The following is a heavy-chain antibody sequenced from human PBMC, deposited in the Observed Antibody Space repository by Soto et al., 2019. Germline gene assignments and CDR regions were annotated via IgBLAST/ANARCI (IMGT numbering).Heavy chain of an antibody. D-gene: IGHD2-21*01. V-gene: IGHV3-30-3*01. Sequence: QVQLVESGGGVVQPGRSLRLSCAASGFTFRTYAMHWVRQAPGKGLEWMAVISYVGSSKTYAASVQGRFTISRDNSENTLYLQMNSMRPEVTAVYYCARSNYDHGGDYLNDAFDMWGQGAMVTVSS. CDR1: GFTFRTYA. J-gene: IGHJ3*02. CDR2: ISYVGSSK. CDR3: ARSNYDHGGDYLNDAFDM.